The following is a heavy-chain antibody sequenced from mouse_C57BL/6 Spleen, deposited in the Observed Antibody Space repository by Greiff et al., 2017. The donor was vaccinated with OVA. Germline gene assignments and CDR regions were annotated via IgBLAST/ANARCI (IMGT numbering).Heavy chain of an antibody. J-gene: IGHJ4*01. Sequence: QVQLKESGPELVKPGASVKISCKASGYAFSSSWMNWVKQRPGKGLEWIGRIYPGDGDTNYNGKFKGKATLTADTSSSTAYMQLSSLTSEDSAVYFCARRILNAMDYWGQGTSVTVSS. D-gene: IGHD1-3*01. CDR3: ARRILNAMDY. V-gene: IGHV1-82*01. CDR2: IYPGDGDT. CDR1: GYAFSSSW.